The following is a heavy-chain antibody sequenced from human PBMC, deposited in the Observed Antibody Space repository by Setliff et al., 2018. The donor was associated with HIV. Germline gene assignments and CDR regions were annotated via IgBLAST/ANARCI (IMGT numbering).Heavy chain of an antibody. CDR2: IYYSGST. V-gene: IGHV4-28*03. CDR1: GGSISTSNW. Sequence: SETLSLTCTVSGGSISTSNWWGWIRQTPGKGLEWIGYIYYSGSTNYNPPLKSRVTMSVDKSKNQFSLKLSSVTAADTAVYFCAREWELHQGGAFDIWGQGTMVTVSS. CDR3: AREWELHQGGAFDI. D-gene: IGHD1-26*01. J-gene: IGHJ3*02.